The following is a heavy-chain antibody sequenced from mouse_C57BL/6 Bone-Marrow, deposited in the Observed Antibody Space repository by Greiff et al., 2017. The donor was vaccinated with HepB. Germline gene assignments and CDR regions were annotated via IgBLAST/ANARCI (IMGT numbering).Heavy chain of an antibody. J-gene: IGHJ4*01. Sequence: VQLQQSGAELVRPGASVKLSCTASGFNIKDDYMHWVKQRPEQGLEWIGWIDPENGDTEYASKFQGKATRTTDTYSNTAYLQLSSLTSEDTAVYYCTKLLWEMDYWGQGTSVTVSS. CDR2: IDPENGDT. CDR1: GFNIKDDY. V-gene: IGHV14-4*01. D-gene: IGHD2-1*01. CDR3: TKLLWEMDY.